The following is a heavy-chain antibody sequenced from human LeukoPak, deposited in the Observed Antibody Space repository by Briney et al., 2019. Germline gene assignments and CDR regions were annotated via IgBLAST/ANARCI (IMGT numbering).Heavy chain of an antibody. D-gene: IGHD3-16*01. Sequence: PSETLSLTRIVSGGSISIYYWNWIRQPPGKGLEWIGYIYNSGSTDYNPSLKRRVTISADTSKNQFSLKLTSVTAADTAVYYCARDRELGSWGQGILVTVSS. CDR2: IYNSGST. J-gene: IGHJ5*02. CDR3: ARDRELGS. V-gene: IGHV4-59*01. CDR1: GGSISIYY.